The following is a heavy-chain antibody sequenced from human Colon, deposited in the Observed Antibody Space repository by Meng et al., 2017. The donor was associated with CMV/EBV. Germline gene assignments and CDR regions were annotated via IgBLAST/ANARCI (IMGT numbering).Heavy chain of an antibody. D-gene: IGHD3-3*01. CDR2: LIGSGFYT. CDR3: ARGTQYSDFWSGFSF. Sequence: GESLKISCAASGFIFGDYSMTWVRQAPGKGLEWVASLIGSGFYTYYADSVKGRFTISRDHSRNMIALQMNNLKAEDTALYYCARGTQYSDFWSGFSFWGHGTLVTVSS. J-gene: IGHJ4*01. CDR1: GFIFGDYS. V-gene: IGHV3-23*01.